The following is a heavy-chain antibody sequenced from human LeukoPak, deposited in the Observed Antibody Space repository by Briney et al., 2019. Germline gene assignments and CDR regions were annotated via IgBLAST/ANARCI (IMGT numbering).Heavy chain of an antibody. CDR3: ARSITMVRGVIDY. D-gene: IGHD3-10*01. V-gene: IGHV1-2*02. J-gene: IGHJ4*02. CDR2: INPNSGGT. Sequence: RASVKVSCKASGYTFTGYYMHWVRQAPGQGLEWMGWINPNSGGTNYAQKFQGRVTMTRDTSISTAYMELSRLRSDDTAVYYCARSITMVRGVIDYWGQGTLVTVSS. CDR1: GYTFTGYY.